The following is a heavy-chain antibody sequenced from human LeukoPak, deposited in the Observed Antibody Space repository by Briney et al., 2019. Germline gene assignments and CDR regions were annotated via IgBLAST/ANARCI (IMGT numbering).Heavy chain of an antibody. CDR1: GFTFSSYA. V-gene: IGHV3-23*01. CDR3: AKAPNNWNDLPTYFDY. D-gene: IGHD1-20*01. CDR2: ISGSGGST. Sequence: GGSLRLSCAASGFTFSSYAMSWVRQAPGKGLEWVSAISGSGGSTYYADSVRGRFTISRDNSKNTLYLQTNSLRAEDTAVYYCAKAPNNWNDLPTYFDYWGQGTLVTVSS. J-gene: IGHJ4*02.